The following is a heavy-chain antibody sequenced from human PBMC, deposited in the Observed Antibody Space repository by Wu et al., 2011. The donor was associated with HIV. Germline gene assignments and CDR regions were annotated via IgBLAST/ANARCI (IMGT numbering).Heavy chain of an antibody. CDR1: GGSFSDYV. D-gene: IGHD2-21*01. CDR2: IIPIFGTA. Sequence: QVQLVQSGAEVKKPGSSVKVSCKASGGSFSDYVVHWVRQAPGQGLEWMGGIIPIFGTAKYAQKFQGRVTISADKSTSTAYMELSSLRSEDTAVYYCARDLGGDEDYWGQGTLVTVSA. J-gene: IGHJ4*02. CDR3: ARDLGGDEDY. V-gene: IGHV1-69*06.